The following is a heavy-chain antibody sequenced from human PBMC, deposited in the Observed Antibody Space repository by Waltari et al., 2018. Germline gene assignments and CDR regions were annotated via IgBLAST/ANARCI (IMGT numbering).Heavy chain of an antibody. D-gene: IGHD5-12*01. Sequence: QVQLVESGGGVVQPGRSLRLSCAASGFTFSSSAMHWVRQAPGKGLEWVAVISYDGSNKYYADSVKGRFTISRDNSKNTLYLQMNSLRAEDTAVYYCARDKGERWLQLGDFDYWGQGTLVTVSS. J-gene: IGHJ4*02. V-gene: IGHV3-30-3*01. CDR1: GFTFSSSA. CDR2: ISYDGSNK. CDR3: ARDKGERWLQLGDFDY.